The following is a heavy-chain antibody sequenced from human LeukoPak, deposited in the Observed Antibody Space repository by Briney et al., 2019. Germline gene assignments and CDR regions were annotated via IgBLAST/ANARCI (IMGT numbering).Heavy chain of an antibody. J-gene: IGHJ4*02. D-gene: IGHD2-2*01. V-gene: IGHV4-59*01. CDR3: ARIYCSSTSCYYGSMYFDY. Sequence: TSETLSLTCTVSGGSISSYYWSWIRQPPGKGLEWIGYIYYSGSTNYNPSLKSRVTISVDTSKNQFSLKLSSVTAADTAVYYCARIYCSSTSCYYGSMYFDYWGQGTLVTVSS. CDR2: IYYSGST. CDR1: GGSISSYY.